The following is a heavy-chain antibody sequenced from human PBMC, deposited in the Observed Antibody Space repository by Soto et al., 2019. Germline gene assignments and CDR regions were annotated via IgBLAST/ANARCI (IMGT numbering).Heavy chain of an antibody. Sequence: QITLKESGPTLVKPTQTLTLTCTFSGFSLSTSGVGVGWIRQPPGKALEWLALIYWNDDKRYSPSLKSRLTITKDTSKNQVVLTMTNMDPVDTATYYCAHSTSWITMIVPGFDPWGQGTLVTVSS. CDR3: AHSTSWITMIVPGFDP. CDR1: GFSLSTSGVG. CDR2: IYWNDDK. D-gene: IGHD3-22*01. J-gene: IGHJ5*02. V-gene: IGHV2-5*01.